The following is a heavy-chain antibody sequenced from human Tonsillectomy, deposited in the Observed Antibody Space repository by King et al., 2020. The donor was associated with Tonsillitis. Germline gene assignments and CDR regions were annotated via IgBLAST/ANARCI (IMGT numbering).Heavy chain of an antibody. CDR2: VSYVGSNK. CDR1: GFTFGNYD. D-gene: IGHD3-22*01. J-gene: IGHJ5*02. Sequence: QLVQSGGGVVQPGRSLRLSCAAPGFTFGNYDMNWVRQAPGKGLELVEIVSYVGSNKQYADSVNGRFTISRDNSRNTMYLQMNSLRGDDTAVYYCARGESRYDYDSTGYYDLWGQGTLVTVSS. V-gene: IGHV3-30*01. CDR3: ARGESRYDYDSTGYYDL.